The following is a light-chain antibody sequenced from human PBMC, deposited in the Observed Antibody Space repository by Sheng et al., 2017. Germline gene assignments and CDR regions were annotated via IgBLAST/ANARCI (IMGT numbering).Light chain of an antibody. J-gene: IGKJ1*01. V-gene: IGKV4-1*01. Sequence: DIVMTQSPDSLAVSLGERATINCKSSQSVLYSSSNKNYLAWYQQKPGQPPKLLIYWASTRESGVPDRFSGSGSGTDFTLTISSLQAEDVAVYYCQQYIRTPRTFGQGTRVEIK. CDR3: QQYIRTPRT. CDR1: QSVLYSSSNKNY. CDR2: WAS.